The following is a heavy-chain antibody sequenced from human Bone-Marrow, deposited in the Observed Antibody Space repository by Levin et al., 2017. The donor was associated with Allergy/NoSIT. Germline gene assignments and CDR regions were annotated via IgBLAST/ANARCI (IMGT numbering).Heavy chain of an antibody. Sequence: SCTVSGGSISSDSWSWIRQPPGKGLEWIGYIYNSGNTYYNPSLKSRVTISVDTSNNKFSLKLSSVTAADTAVFYCARHVSCINGVCYSGFDYWGQGTLVTVSS. CDR2: IYNSGNT. V-gene: IGHV4-59*08. CDR3: ARHVSCINGVCYSGFDY. CDR1: GGSISSDS. J-gene: IGHJ4*02. D-gene: IGHD2-8*01.